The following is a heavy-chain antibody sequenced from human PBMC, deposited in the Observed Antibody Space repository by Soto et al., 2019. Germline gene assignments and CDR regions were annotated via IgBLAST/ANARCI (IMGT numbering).Heavy chain of an antibody. D-gene: IGHD2-2*01. V-gene: IGHV3-7*04. Sequence: GSLRLSCAASGFTFSSYWMSWVRQAPGKGLEWVANIKQDGSEKYYVDSVKGRFTISRDNAKNSLYLQMNSLRAEDTAVYYCARVVGYCSSTSCFPTAPYYYYYYYMDVWGKGTTVTVSS. J-gene: IGHJ6*03. CDR2: IKQDGSEK. CDR1: GFTFSSYW. CDR3: ARVVGYCSSTSCFPTAPYYYYYYYMDV.